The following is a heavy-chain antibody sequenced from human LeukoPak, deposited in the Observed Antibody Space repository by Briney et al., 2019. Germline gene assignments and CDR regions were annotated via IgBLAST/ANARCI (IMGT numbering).Heavy chain of an antibody. Sequence: GGSLRLSCAASGFTFSSYAMSWVRQAPGKGLEWVSAISGSGGSTYYADSVKGRFTISRDNSKNTLYLQMNSLRAEDTAVYYCARDSSPRADYSAAFDIWGQGTMVTVSS. CDR2: ISGSGGST. J-gene: IGHJ3*02. CDR3: ARDSSPRADYSAAFDI. V-gene: IGHV3-23*01. D-gene: IGHD2-15*01. CDR1: GFTFSSYA.